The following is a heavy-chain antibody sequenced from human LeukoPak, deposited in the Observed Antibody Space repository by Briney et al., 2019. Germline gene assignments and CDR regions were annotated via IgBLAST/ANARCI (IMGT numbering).Heavy chain of an antibody. CDR1: GYSISRGYS. CDR2: IYHSEST. CDR3: ARFDHVWETHGMDAFDL. J-gene: IGHJ3*01. D-gene: IGHD3-16*01. V-gene: IGHV4-38-2*01. Sequence: SETLSLTCAVSGYSISRGYSWGWIRQPPEKGLEWIGNIYHSESTHYNPSLKSRVTISADTSKNQFSLKLTSVTAADTAVYYCARFDHVWETHGMDAFDLWGQGTMVTVSS.